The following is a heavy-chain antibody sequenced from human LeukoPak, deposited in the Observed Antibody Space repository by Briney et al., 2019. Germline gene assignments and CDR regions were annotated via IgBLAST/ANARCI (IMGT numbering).Heavy chain of an antibody. CDR3: ASISLYYYDSSGYSFDY. V-gene: IGHV3-7*01. Sequence: PGGSLRLSCAASGFTFSSYWMSWVRQAPGKGLEWVANIKQDGSEKYYVDSVKGRFTISRDNAKNSLYLQMNSLGAEDTAVYYCASISLYYYDSSGYSFDYWGQGTLVTVSS. D-gene: IGHD3-22*01. CDR2: IKQDGSEK. J-gene: IGHJ4*02. CDR1: GFTFSSYW.